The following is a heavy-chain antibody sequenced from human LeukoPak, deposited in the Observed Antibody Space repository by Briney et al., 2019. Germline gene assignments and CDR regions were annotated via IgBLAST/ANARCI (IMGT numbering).Heavy chain of an antibody. CDR2: ISYDENNK. CDR3: AGDFTYYMDV. V-gene: IGHV3-30*04. Sequence: GVSLSLSCAVSGFIFNSFAMLGARQAPGKGRVWVTLISYDENNKYYADSVKGRFTISRDNTKNTMYLQKNSLRAEGTAVYYCAGDFTYYMDVWGKGTTVTVSS. J-gene: IGHJ6*03. CDR1: GFIFNSFA.